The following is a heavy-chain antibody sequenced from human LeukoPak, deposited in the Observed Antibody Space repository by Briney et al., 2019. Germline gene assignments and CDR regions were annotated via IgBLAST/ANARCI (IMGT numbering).Heavy chain of an antibody. J-gene: IGHJ4*02. D-gene: IGHD3-10*01. CDR1: GGSFSGYY. CDR2: INHSGST. V-gene: IGHV4-34*01. CDR3: ARHVYYGSGSYYLFDY. Sequence: SETLSLTCAVYGGSFSGYYWSWIRQPPGKGLEWIGEINHSGSTNYNPSLKSRVTISVDTSKNQFSLKLSSVTAADTAVYYCARHVYYGSGSYYLFDYWGQGTLVTVSS.